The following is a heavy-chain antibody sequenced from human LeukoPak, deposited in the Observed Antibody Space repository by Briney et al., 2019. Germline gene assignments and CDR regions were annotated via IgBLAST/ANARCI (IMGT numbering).Heavy chain of an antibody. CDR1: GFTFSSYA. V-gene: IGHV3-23*01. CDR2: ISGSGGST. J-gene: IGHJ5*01. Sequence: GGSLRLSCVASGFTFSSYAMDWVRQAPGKGLEWVSAISGSGGSTYYADSVKGRFTISRDNSKTTLFLQMNSLRAEDTAVYYCAKDLHDYGNYVGWFDSWGQGTLVTVPS. D-gene: IGHD4-11*01. CDR3: AKDLHDYGNYVGWFDS.